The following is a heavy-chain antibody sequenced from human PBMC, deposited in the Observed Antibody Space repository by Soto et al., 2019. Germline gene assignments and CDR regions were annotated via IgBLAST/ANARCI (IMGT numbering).Heavy chain of an antibody. Sequence: GGSLRLSCAASGFVFSDYVIHWVRQAPGRGLDWVAGIWYHGRDIFYTDSVKGRFTISRDNSKNMLYLQMNSLRAEDTAVYYCARDQGGQSGNFIFDNWGQGTLVTVSS. CDR3: ARDQGGQSGNFIFDN. J-gene: IGHJ4*02. D-gene: IGHD1-26*01. CDR2: IWYHGRDI. CDR1: GFVFSDYV. V-gene: IGHV3-33*01.